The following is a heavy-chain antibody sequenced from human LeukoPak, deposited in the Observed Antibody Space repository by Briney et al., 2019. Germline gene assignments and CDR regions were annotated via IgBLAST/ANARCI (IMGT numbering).Heavy chain of an antibody. CDR2: IYHSGST. V-gene: IGHV4-30-2*01. J-gene: IGHJ3*02. Sequence: SETLSLTCTVSGGSISSGGYYWSWIRQPPGKGLEWIGYIYHSGSTYYNPSLKSRVTISVDRSKNQFSLKLSSVTAADTAVYYCALTGDRRAFDIWGQGTMVTVSS. CDR3: ALTGDRRAFDI. D-gene: IGHD7-27*01. CDR1: GGSISSGGYY.